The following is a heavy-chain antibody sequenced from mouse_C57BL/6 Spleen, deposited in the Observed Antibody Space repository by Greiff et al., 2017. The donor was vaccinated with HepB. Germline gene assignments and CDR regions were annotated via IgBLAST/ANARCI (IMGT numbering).Heavy chain of an antibody. CDR2: ISDGGSYT. J-gene: IGHJ3*01. Sequence: EVQRVESGGGLVKPGGSLKLSCAASGFTFSSYAMSWVRQTPEKGLEWVATISDGGSYTYYTDKVKGGFTISGDNDKNNLYLQMSHLKSEDTAMYYCARDGYRWFAYWGQGTLVTVSA. CDR1: GFTFSSYA. CDR3: ARDGYRWFAY. D-gene: IGHD2-14*01. V-gene: IGHV5-4*01.